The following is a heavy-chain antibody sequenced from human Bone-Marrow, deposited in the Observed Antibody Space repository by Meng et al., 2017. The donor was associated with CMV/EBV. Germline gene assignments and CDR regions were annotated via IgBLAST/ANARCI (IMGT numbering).Heavy chain of an antibody. CDR3: ARANNFDT. V-gene: IGHV3-13*01. CDR1: GFTFSSYD. CDR2: IGTAGDT. J-gene: IGHJ4*02. D-gene: IGHD4/OR15-4a*01. Sequence: GGSLRLSCAASGFTFSSYDMHWVRQATGKGLEWVSAIGTAGDTYYPGSVKGRFTISRDNAKNSVYLQMNSMRAEDTAVYYCARANNFDTWGQGNLVNVSS.